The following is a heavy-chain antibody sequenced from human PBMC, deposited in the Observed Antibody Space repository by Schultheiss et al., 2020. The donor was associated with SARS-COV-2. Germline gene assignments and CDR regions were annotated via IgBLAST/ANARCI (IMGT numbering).Heavy chain of an antibody. D-gene: IGHD3-3*01. J-gene: IGHJ4*02. V-gene: IGHV4-59*01. CDR3: ARVVFGSGPFDY. CDR1: GGSISSYY. CDR2: IYYSGST. Sequence: GSLRLSCTVSGGSISSYYWSWIRQPPGKGLEWIGYIYYSGSTNYNPSLKSRVTISVDTSKNQFSLKLSSVTAADTAVYYCARVVFGSGPFDYWGQGTLVTVSS.